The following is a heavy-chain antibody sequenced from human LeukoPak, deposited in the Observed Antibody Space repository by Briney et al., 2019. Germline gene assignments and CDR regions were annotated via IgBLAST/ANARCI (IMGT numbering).Heavy chain of an antibody. V-gene: IGHV1-18*01. CDR3: ARLYYDSSGYYRDY. CDR2: ISAYNGNT. Sequence: EASVKVSCMASGYTFTSYGISWVRQAPGQGLEWMGWISAYNGNTNYAQKLQGRVTMTTDTSTSTAYMELRSLRSDDTAVYYCARLYYDSSGYYRDYWGQGTLVTVSS. CDR1: GYTFTSYG. D-gene: IGHD3-22*01. J-gene: IGHJ4*02.